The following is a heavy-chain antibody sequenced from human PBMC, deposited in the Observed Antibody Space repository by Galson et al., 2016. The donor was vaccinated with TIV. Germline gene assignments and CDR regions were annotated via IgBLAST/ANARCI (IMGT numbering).Heavy chain of an antibody. V-gene: IGHV3-66*02. CDR1: GIIVSDNY. CDR2: IYSAGDT. Sequence: SLRLSCAASGIIVSDNYMSWVRQAPGGGLEWVSTIYSAGDTYYADSVKGRFTISRDISKNTLRLQMNGLRPKDTAVYYCARDRCFDASGYYYYYYGMDVWGQGTTVTVSS. CDR3: ARDRCFDASGYYYYYYGMDV. D-gene: IGHD3-22*01. J-gene: IGHJ6*02.